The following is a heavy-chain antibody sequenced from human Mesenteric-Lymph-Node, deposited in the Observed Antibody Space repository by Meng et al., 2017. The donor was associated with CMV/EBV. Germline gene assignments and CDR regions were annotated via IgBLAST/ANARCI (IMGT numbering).Heavy chain of an antibody. CDR1: GFTFSSYA. Sequence: GESLKISCAASGFTFSSYAMSWVRQAPGKGLEWVSAISGSGGSTYYADSVKGRFTISRDNAKNSLYLQMNSLRAEDTAVYYCARGGCSSTSCYRVQHWGQGTLVTVSS. CDR2: ISGSGGST. J-gene: IGHJ1*01. V-gene: IGHV3-23*01. D-gene: IGHD2-2*01. CDR3: ARGGCSSTSCYRVQH.